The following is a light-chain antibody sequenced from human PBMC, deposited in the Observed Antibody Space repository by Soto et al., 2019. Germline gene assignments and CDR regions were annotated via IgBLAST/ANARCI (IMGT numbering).Light chain of an antibody. CDR1: TSDFGGYNY. CDR2: EVS. V-gene: IGLV2-14*01. J-gene: IGLJ1*01. CDR3: SSYTSSSTQV. Sequence: QSALTQPASVSGSPGQSITISCTAITSDFGGYNYVSWYQHHPGKAPKLMIFEVSNRPSGVPSRFSGSKSGNTASLTISGLQAEDEADYYCSSYTSSSTQVFGTGTKVTVL.